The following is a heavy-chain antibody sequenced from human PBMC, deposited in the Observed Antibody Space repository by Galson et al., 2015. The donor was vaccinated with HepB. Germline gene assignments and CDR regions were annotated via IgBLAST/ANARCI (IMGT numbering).Heavy chain of an antibody. CDR2: FDPEDGET. D-gene: IGHD1-1*01. CDR1: GYTLTELS. V-gene: IGHV1-24*01. J-gene: IGHJ4*02. Sequence: SVKVSCKVSGYTLTELSMHWVRQAPGKGLEWMGGFDPEDGETIYAQKFQGRVTMTEDTSTDTAYMELSSLRSGDTAVYYCATAYNWNDGSYYFDYWGQGTLVTVSS. CDR3: ATAYNWNDGSYYFDY.